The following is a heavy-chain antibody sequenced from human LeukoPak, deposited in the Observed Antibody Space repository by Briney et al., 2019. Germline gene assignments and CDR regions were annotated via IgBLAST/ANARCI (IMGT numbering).Heavy chain of an antibody. D-gene: IGHD4-23*01. CDR3: AKGINGGNYLDY. Sequence: GGSLRLSCAASGLIFSTHAIHWVRQAPGKGLEWVACIRSDGSSKYYADSVQGRFIISRDNSKNTVYVQMNYLRREDTAIYYGAKGINGGNYLDYWGQGTLVIVSS. J-gene: IGHJ4*02. CDR1: GLIFSTHA. V-gene: IGHV3-30*02. CDR2: IRSDGSSK.